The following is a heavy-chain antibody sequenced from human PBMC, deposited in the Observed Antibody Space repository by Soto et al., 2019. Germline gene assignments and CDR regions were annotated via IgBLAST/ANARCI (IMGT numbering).Heavy chain of an antibody. CDR2: IYYSGST. D-gene: IGHD2-2*01. CDR3: ARTQAYCSSTSCYGSSGYYYMDV. Sequence: SETLSLTCTVSGGSISSYYWSWIRQPPGKGLEWIGYIYYSGSTNYNPSLKSRVTISVDTSKNQFSLKLSSVTAADTAVYYCARTQAYCSSTSCYGSSGYYYMDVWGKGTTVTVSS. CDR1: GGSISSYY. J-gene: IGHJ6*03. V-gene: IGHV4-59*12.